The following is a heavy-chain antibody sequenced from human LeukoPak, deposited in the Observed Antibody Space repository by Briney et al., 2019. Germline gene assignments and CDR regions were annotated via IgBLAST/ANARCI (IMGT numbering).Heavy chain of an antibody. D-gene: IGHD3-16*01. CDR3: AKDREYSYVYDAFDI. Sequence: GGSLRLSCAASGFTFSSYAMSWVRQAPGKGLEWVSAIIGSGSSTYYADSVKGRFTISRDNSKNTLYLQMNTLRAEDTAVYYCAKDREYSYVYDAFDIWGQGTLVTVSS. J-gene: IGHJ3*02. V-gene: IGHV3-23*01. CDR2: IIGSGSST. CDR1: GFTFSSYA.